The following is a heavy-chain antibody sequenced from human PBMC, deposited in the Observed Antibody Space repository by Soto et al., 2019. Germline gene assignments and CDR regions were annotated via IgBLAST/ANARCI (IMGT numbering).Heavy chain of an antibody. CDR3: ASVTSGGNRVY. CDR2: IYNSGRT. D-gene: IGHD1-26*01. Sequence: QVQLQESGPGLVKPSETLSLTCTVSGDSISSSHYWSWIRQPPGKGLEWIGYIYNSGRTNYNPSLKSRVTISVDTSKNQFSLKLTSVTAADTAVYYCASVTSGGNRVYWGQGTLVTVSS. J-gene: IGHJ4*02. V-gene: IGHV4-59*11. CDR1: GDSISSSHY.